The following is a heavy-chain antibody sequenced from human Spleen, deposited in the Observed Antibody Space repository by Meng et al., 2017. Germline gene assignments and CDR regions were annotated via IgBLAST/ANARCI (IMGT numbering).Heavy chain of an antibody. V-gene: IGHV4-38-2*02. CDR1: GYSISSGYY. CDR3: ARAFGETSTINY. D-gene: IGHD3-16*01. CDR2: IYHSGTV. Sequence: SETLSLTCTASGYSISSGYYWGWIRQAPGKGLEWIGNIYHSGTVYYNPSLKSRVTISVDTSKNQFSLKLSSVTAADTAVYYCARAFGETSTINYWGRGARVTVSS. J-gene: IGHJ4*02.